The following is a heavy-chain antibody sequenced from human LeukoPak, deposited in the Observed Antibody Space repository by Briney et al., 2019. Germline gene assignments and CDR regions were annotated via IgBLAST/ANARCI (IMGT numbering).Heavy chain of an antibody. D-gene: IGHD3-22*01. CDR3: ARTPLENYYDSSGYTYYFDY. CDR1: GGSISSGGYY. Sequence: SETLSLTCIVSGGSISSGGYYWSWIRQHPGKGLEWIGYIKYSGSTYYNPSLKSRATISADTSKNQFSLKLSSVTAADTAVYYCARTPLENYYDSSGYTYYFDYWGQGTLVTVSS. CDR2: IKYSGST. J-gene: IGHJ4*02. V-gene: IGHV4-31*02.